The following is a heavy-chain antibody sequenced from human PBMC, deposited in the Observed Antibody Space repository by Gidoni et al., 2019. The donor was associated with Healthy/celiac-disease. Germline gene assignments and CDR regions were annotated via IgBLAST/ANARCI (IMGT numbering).Heavy chain of an antibody. CDR1: GYPFTSYY. CDR2: INPSGGST. Sequence: VQLVQSGAEVTKPGASVKVSFQASGYPFTSYYMHWVRQAPGQGLEWMGIINPSGGSTSYAQKFQGRVTMTRDTSTSTVYMELSSLRSEDTAVYYCARDGGGSDAFDIWGQGTMVTVSS. J-gene: IGHJ3*02. CDR3: ARDGGGSDAFDI. D-gene: IGHD3-16*01. V-gene: IGHV1-46*01.